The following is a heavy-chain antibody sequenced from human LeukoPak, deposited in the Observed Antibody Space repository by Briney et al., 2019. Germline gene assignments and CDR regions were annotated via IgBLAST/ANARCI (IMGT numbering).Heavy chain of an antibody. V-gene: IGHV5-51*01. CDR2: VWPGHPET. Sequence: GESLKISCKGSGYSFTNYWIGWVRQMPGKGLEWMGIVWPGHPETRYSPSVQGHVTVSADETINTAFLQWSSLTASDTAMYYCVRVDFYYYYMDVWGKGTAVTVTS. CDR1: GYSFTNYW. CDR3: VRVDFYYYYMDV. J-gene: IGHJ6*03.